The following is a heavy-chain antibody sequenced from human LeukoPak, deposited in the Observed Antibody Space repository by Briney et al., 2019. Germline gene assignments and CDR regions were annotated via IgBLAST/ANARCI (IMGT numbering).Heavy chain of an antibody. J-gene: IGHJ1*01. D-gene: IGHD1-14*01. Sequence: ASVKVSCKASGYTFSEYYIHWVRQAPGQGLEWMGWFNPKNGATNFAQNFQGRVTMARDTSLNTAYMELTRLRSDDTAAYYCARALPYVTTFGITVEFFQQWGQGTLVTVSS. V-gene: IGHV1-2*02. CDR1: GYTFSEYY. CDR2: FNPKNGAT. CDR3: ARALPYVTTFGITVEFFQQ.